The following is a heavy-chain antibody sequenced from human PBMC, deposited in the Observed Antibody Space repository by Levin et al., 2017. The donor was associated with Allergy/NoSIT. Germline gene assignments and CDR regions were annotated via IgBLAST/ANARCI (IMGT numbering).Heavy chain of an antibody. CDR1: GFTFSSYS. D-gene: IGHD2/OR15-2a*01. V-gene: IGHV3-21*01. CDR2: ISSSSSYI. CDR3: ARDQEYGPSDY. J-gene: IGHJ4*02. Sequence: ASVKVSCAASGFTFSSYSMNWVRQAPGKGLEWVSSISSSSSYIYYADSVKGRFTISRDNAKNSLYLQMNSLRAEDTAVYYCARDQEYGPSDYWGQGTLVTVSS.